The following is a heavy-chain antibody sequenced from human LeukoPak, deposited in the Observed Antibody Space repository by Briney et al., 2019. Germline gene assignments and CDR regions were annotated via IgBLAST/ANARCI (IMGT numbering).Heavy chain of an antibody. V-gene: IGHV1-3*03. CDR2: INAGNGNT. J-gene: IGHJ4*02. Sequence: ASVKVSCKASGYTFTTYGISWVRQAPGQRLEWMGWINAGNGNTKYSQEWQGRVTITRDTSASTVYMELSSLRSEDMAVYYCARNETYYGFDYWGQGTLVTVSS. CDR1: GYTFTTYG. D-gene: IGHD1-26*01. CDR3: ARNETYYGFDY.